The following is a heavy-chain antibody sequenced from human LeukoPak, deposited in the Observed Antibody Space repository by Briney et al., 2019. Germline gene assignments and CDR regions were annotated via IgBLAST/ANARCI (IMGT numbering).Heavy chain of an antibody. V-gene: IGHV3-23*01. CDR2: ISGSGDRT. CDR3: ATYRQVLLPFES. J-gene: IGHJ4*02. D-gene: IGHD2-8*02. CDR1: GFTFSSSA. Sequence: GGSLRLSCAASGFTFSSSAMSWVRQAPGKGLEWVSTISGSGDRTYYADSVKGRFTISRDNSKSTLSLQMNSLRAEDTAIYYCATYRQVLLPFESWGQGTLVTVSS.